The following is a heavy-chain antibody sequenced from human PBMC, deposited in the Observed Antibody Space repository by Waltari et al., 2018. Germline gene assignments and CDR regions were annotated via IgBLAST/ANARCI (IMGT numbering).Heavy chain of an antibody. V-gene: IGHV4-4*07. CDR3: ARDRLVRVGYYYYGMDV. CDR1: GGSISSYY. J-gene: IGHJ6*02. Sequence: QVQLQESGPGLVKPSETLSLTCTVSGGSISSYYWSWIRQPAGKGLEWIGRLYTSGSTNYNPSLKSRVTMYVDTSKNQFSLKLSSVAAADTAVYYCARDRLVRVGYYYYGMDVWGQGTTVTVSS. D-gene: IGHD2-8*02. CDR2: LYTSGST.